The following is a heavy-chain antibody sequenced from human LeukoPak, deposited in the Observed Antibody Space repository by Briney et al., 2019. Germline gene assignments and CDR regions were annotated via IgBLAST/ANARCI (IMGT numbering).Heavy chain of an antibody. Sequence: SETLSLTCTVSGGSISSSSYYWGWIRQPPGKGLEWIGSIYHSGSTQYNPSLKSRVTIPVDTSKNQFSLKLSSVTAADTAVYYCAREVGDYYDTSGYHLNWFDPWGQGTLVTVSS. CDR3: AREVGDYYDTSGYHLNWFDP. CDR2: IYHSGST. J-gene: IGHJ5*02. V-gene: IGHV4-39*07. CDR1: GGSISSSSYY. D-gene: IGHD3-22*01.